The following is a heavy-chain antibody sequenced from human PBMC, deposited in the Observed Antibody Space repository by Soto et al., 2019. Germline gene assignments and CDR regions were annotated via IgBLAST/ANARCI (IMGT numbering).Heavy chain of an antibody. Sequence: ASVKVSCKASGYTFTSYAMHWVRQAPGQRLEWMGWINAGNGNTKYSQKFQGRVTITRDTSASTAYMELSSLRSEDTAVYYCARGGLITIFGVVQPDYGMDVWGQGTTVTVSS. CDR2: INAGNGNT. CDR3: ARGGLITIFGVVQPDYGMDV. V-gene: IGHV1-3*01. D-gene: IGHD3-3*01. CDR1: GYTFTSYA. J-gene: IGHJ6*02.